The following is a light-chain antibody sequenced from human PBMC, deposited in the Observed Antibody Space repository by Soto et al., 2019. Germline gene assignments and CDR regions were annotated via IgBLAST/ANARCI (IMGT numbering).Light chain of an antibody. Sequence: EIVLTQSPAILSLSPGERATLSCRTNQTVSTYLAWYQHKTGQAPRLLIYSASKRATGIPARLSGSGSGTDFTLTISSLEPEDFVFYYCQQRDSWPLPFGGGTKV. CDR2: SAS. V-gene: IGKV3-11*01. CDR3: QQRDSWPLP. J-gene: IGKJ4*01. CDR1: QTVSTY.